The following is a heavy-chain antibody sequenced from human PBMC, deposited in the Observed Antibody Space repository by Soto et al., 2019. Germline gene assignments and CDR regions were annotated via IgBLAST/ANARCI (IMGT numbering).Heavy chain of an antibody. CDR1: GGTFISYA. Sequence: QVQLVQSGAEVKKPGSSVKVSCKVSGGTFISYAISWVRQAPGRGLEWMGGIIPVFGTANYTQKFQGRVTITADESTSRAYMELSSLRSEDTALYYCASGRGTTYLTACDYWGQGTLVPVSS. D-gene: IGHD4-4*01. V-gene: IGHV1-69*01. CDR2: IIPVFGTA. CDR3: ASGRGTTYLTACDY. J-gene: IGHJ4*02.